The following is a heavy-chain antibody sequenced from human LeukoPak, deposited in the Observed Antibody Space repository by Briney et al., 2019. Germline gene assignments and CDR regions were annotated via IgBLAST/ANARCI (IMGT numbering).Heavy chain of an antibody. V-gene: IGHV4-59*01. CDR1: GGSISSYY. CDR3: ARGRTFDN. Sequence: PSETLFLTCTVSGGSISSYYWSWIRQPPGKGLEWIGNIYDRGSTKYNPSLKSRVTISVDTSKNQFSLRLSSVTAADTAVYYCARGRTFDNWGQGTLVTVSS. CDR2: IYDRGST. J-gene: IGHJ4*02.